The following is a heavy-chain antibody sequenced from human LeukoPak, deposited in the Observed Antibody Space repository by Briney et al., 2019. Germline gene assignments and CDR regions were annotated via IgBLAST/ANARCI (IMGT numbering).Heavy chain of an antibody. CDR1: GYTFTNYG. CDR3: ARVVLDHYSDSSDYLGTLDY. D-gene: IGHD3-22*01. V-gene: IGHV1-18*01. Sequence: GASVKVSCKASGYTFTNYGISWVRQAPGQGLEWMGWIDTYNGNTNYAQKFQGRVTMTTDTSTSTAYMELRSLRSDDTAVYYCARVVLDHYSDSSDYLGTLDYWGHGTLVTVSS. CDR2: IDTYNGNT. J-gene: IGHJ4*01.